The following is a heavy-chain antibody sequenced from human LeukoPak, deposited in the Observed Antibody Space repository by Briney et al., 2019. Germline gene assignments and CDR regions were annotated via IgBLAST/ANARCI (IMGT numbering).Heavy chain of an antibody. CDR2: ISGSGGSA. V-gene: IGHV3-23*01. CDR1: GFTFSSYA. CDR3: VKGLSRSPYGMDV. J-gene: IGHJ6*02. Sequence: PGGSLRLSCAASGFTFSSYAMSWVRQAPGKGLEWVSAISGSGGSAYYTDSVKGRFTISRDNSKNTLYLQMSSLRPEDTAVYFCVKGLSRSPYGMDVWGQGTTVTVSS. D-gene: IGHD2/OR15-2a*01.